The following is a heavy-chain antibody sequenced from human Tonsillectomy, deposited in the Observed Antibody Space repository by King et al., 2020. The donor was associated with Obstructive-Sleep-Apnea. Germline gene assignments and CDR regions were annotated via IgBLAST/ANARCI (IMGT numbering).Heavy chain of an antibody. CDR2: ISSSSSYI. CDR1: GFTFSSYS. D-gene: IGHD3-10*01. CDR3: ARANGSGSYWH. Sequence: VQLVESGGGLVKPGGSLRLSCAASGFTFSSYSMNWVRQAPGKGLEWVSSISSSSSYIYYTYSVKGRFTISRDNAKNSLYLQMNSLRAEDTAVYYCARANGSGSYWHWGQGTLVTVSS. J-gene: IGHJ4*02. V-gene: IGHV3-21*01.